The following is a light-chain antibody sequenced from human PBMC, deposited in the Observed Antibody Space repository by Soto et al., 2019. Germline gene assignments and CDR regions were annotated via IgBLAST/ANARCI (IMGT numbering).Light chain of an antibody. Sequence: EIVMTQSPPTLSVSPGERATLSCRASQSVGSKLAWYQQRPGQAPRLLIYDASNRATGIPARFSGSGSGTEFSLTLSSLQSEDVAVDSCQQYGDWPGAFGGGTKVEIK. CDR3: QQYGDWPGA. CDR1: QSVGSK. CDR2: DAS. V-gene: IGKV3D-15*01. J-gene: IGKJ4*01.